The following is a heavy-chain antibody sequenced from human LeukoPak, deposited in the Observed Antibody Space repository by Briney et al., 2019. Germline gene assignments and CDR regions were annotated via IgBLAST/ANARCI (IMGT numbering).Heavy chain of an antibody. D-gene: IGHD2-2*01. CDR1: GYSMSSGYY. Sequence: SXTLSLTCAVSGYSMSSGYYWGWIRQPPGKGVEWIGSIYNSGSTYYNPCLKSRINISGDTSKKQVYVKVSCESAGDTAVYYCASTPTEYCSSTSCYDNDYWGQGTLVTVSS. V-gene: IGHV4-38-2*01. J-gene: IGHJ4*02. CDR2: IYNSGST. CDR3: ASTPTEYCSSTSCYDNDY.